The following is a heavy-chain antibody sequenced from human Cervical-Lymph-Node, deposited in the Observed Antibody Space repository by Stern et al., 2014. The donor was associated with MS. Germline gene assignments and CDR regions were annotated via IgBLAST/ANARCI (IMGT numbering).Heavy chain of an antibody. Sequence: QLQLQESGPGLVKASETLSLTCTVSGGSISTYYWTWIRQPPGKGLEWIGAISYSGDTNYNPSLKSRVTLSVDTSKNQFSLKLSSVTAADTAVYYCARRDYYDTSTYYDDAFDIWGQGTMVTVSS. V-gene: IGHV4-59*01. CDR3: ARRDYYDTSTYYDDAFDI. CDR1: GGSISTYY. J-gene: IGHJ3*02. D-gene: IGHD3-22*01. CDR2: ISYSGDT.